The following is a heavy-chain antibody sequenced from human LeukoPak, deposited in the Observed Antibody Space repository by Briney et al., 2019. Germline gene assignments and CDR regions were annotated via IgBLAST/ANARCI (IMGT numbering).Heavy chain of an antibody. J-gene: IGHJ4*02. CDR1: GGSISSGGYS. CDR2: IYHSGST. Sequence: PSETLSLTCAVSGGSISSGGYSWSWIRQPPGKGLEWNGYIYHSGSTYYNPSLKSRVTISVDRSKNQFSLKLSSVTAADTAVYYCARGSSGYFDYWGQGTLVTVSS. CDR3: ARGSSGYFDY. D-gene: IGHD3-22*01. V-gene: IGHV4-30-2*01.